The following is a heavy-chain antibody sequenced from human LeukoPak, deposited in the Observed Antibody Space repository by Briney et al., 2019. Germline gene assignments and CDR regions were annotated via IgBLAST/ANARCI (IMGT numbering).Heavy chain of an antibody. CDR3: VKAQYDFWSGLDY. J-gene: IGHJ4*02. CDR1: GFTFSRYP. V-gene: IGHV3-64D*09. Sequence: DPGGSLRLSCSASGFTFSRYPMHWVRQAPGKGLEYVSAIIGNGGSKYYAESVKGRFTIYRDNSKNTLYLQMSSLRTEDTGIYYCVKAQYDFWSGLDYWGQGTLVTVSS. D-gene: IGHD3-3*01. CDR2: IIGNGGSK.